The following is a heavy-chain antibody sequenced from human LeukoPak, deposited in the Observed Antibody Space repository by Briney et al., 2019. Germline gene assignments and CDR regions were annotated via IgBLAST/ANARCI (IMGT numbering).Heavy chain of an antibody. J-gene: IGHJ3*02. V-gene: IGHV3-9*01. CDR3: AKGRTIFGVVPDILDI. Sequence: GGSLRLSCAASGFNFEDFGMYWVRQGPGKGLEWVAGITWNSGSAVYADSVEGRFTIPRDNVKKSVYLQMSSLRLEDTALYYCAKGRTIFGVVPDILDIWGRGTNVIVSS. CDR1: GFNFEDFG. D-gene: IGHD3-3*01. CDR2: ITWNSGSA.